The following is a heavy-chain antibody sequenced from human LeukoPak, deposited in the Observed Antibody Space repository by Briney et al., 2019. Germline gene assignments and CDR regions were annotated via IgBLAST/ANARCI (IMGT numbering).Heavy chain of an antibody. D-gene: IGHD3-16*01. V-gene: IGHV4-34*01. Sequence: SETLSLTCAVYGGSFSGYYWSWIRQPPGKGLEWIGEINHSGSTNYNPSLKSRVTISVDTSKNQFSLKLSSVTAADTAVYYCARGLGTPGGGHNGGVDYYGMDVWGQGTTVTVSS. CDR2: INHSGST. J-gene: IGHJ6*02. CDR1: GGSFSGYY. CDR3: ARGLGTPGGGHNGGVDYYGMDV.